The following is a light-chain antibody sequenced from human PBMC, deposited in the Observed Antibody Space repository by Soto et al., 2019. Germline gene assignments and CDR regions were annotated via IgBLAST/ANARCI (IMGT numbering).Light chain of an antibody. CDR3: MQVVQIPLT. CDR1: QSLLHSNGYNY. V-gene: IGKV2-28*01. J-gene: IGKJ4*01. CDR2: LGS. Sequence: DIVMTQSPLSLPVTPGEPASISCRSSQSLLHSNGYNYLDWYLQKPGQSPQLLIYLGSNRASGVPDRFSGSGSGTDFTLKISRVEAEDVGIYYCMQVVQIPLTFGGGTKVDIK.